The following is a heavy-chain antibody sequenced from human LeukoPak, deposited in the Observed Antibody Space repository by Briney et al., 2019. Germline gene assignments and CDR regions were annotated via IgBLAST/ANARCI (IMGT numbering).Heavy chain of an antibody. V-gene: IGHV3-30*03. D-gene: IGHD2-21*02. Sequence: GGSLRLSCAASGFTFSNYGMHWVRQAPGKGLEWVAVISNDGSNEYYADSVKGRFTISRDNAKNSLYLQMNSLRAEDTAVYYCARALSLAYCGGDCYVFDYWGQGTLVTVSS. CDR2: ISNDGSNE. CDR3: ARALSLAYCGGDCYVFDY. CDR1: GFTFSNYG. J-gene: IGHJ4*02.